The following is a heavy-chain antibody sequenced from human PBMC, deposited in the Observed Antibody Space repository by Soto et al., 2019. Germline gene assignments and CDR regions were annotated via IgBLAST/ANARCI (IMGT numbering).Heavy chain of an antibody. CDR1: GFTFSSYA. J-gene: IGHJ4*02. V-gene: IGHV3-30-3*01. D-gene: IGHD3-3*01. CDR3: ARGNFWSDYYQIVSLFDF. Sequence: GGSLRLSCAASGFTFSSYAMHWVRQAPGKGLEWVAVISYDGSNKYYADSVKGRFTISRDNSKNTLYLQMNSLRAEDTAVYYCARGNFWSDYYQIVSLFDFWGEGSLVTGSS. CDR2: ISYDGSNK.